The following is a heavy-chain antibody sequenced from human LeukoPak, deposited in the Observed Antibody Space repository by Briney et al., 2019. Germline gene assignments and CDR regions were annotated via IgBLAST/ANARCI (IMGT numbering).Heavy chain of an antibody. CDR1: GFTFSNYW. V-gene: IGHV3-74*01. Sequence: GGSLRLSCVASGFTFSNYWMHWVRQPPGKGLVWVSRIYVDGRTTNYADSVKGRFAISRDNAKNTVYLEMNSLSVEDTATYYCIRDFRSADLWGQGTLVTVTS. CDR2: IYVDGRTT. J-gene: IGHJ5*02. CDR3: IRDFRSADL.